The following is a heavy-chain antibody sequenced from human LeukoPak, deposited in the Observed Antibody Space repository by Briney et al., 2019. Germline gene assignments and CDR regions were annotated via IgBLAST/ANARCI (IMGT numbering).Heavy chain of an antibody. V-gene: IGHV4-34*01. J-gene: IGHJ4*02. CDR3: ARGFYSNYEDY. CDR1: GGSFSGYY. Sequence: SETLSLACAVYGGSFSGYYWSWIRQPPGKGLEWIGEINHSGSTNYNPSLKSRVTISVDTSKNQFSLKLSSVTAADTAVYYCARGFYSNYEDYWGQGTLVTVSS. D-gene: IGHD4-4*01. CDR2: INHSGST.